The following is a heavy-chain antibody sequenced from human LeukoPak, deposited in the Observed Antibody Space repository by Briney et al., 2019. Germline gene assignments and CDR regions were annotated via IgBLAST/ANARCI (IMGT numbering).Heavy chain of an antibody. CDR3: ARGTKTGNTGYDWSY. CDR1: GASISPYY. Sequence: SETLSLTCSVSGASISPYYSTWIRQPPGGGLEWIGYISYTGSTTYNTSLKSRVTMSVDTATNQFTLELSSVTAADTAVYYCARGTKTGNTGYDWSYWGQGSLVTVSS. V-gene: IGHV4-59*01. D-gene: IGHD5-12*01. CDR2: ISYTGST. J-gene: IGHJ4*02.